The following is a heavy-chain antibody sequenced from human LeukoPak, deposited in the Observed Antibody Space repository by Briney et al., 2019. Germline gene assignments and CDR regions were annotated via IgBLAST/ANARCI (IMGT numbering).Heavy chain of an antibody. D-gene: IGHD2-8*01. Sequence: GASVKVSCKASGYTFTGYYMHWVRQAPGQGLGWMGRINPNSGGTNYAQKFQGRVTMTRDTSISTAYMELSRLRSDDTAVYYCARGGGGYCTNGVCQIFDYWGQGTLVTVSS. J-gene: IGHJ4*02. V-gene: IGHV1-2*06. CDR3: ARGGGGYCTNGVCQIFDY. CDR2: INPNSGGT. CDR1: GYTFTGYY.